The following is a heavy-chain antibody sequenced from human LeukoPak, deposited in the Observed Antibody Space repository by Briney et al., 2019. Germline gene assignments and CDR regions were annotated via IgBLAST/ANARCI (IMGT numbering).Heavy chain of an antibody. CDR2: ISWNSGTK. V-gene: IGHV3-9*01. D-gene: IGHD2-8*01. CDR3: AVLHYYAMDV. J-gene: IGHJ6*02. Sequence: SLRPSCAASGFTFNTYAMSWVRQTPGKGLEWVSGISWNSGTKGYADSVKGRFTISRDNAKNSLYLQMNSLRGEDAALYYCAVLHYYAMDVWGQGTTVTVSS. CDR1: GFTFNTYA.